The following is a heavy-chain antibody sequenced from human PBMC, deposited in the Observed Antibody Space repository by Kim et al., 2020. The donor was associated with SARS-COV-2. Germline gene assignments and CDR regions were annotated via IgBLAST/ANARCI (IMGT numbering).Heavy chain of an antibody. V-gene: IGHV4-59*01. CDR2: IYNSGST. Sequence: SETLSLTCTVSGASISRYYWSWIRQSPGKGLEWMGYIYNSGSTNYNPSLKSRVTISLDTSKNHFSLTLRSVTAADTAVYFCAKSLDYSYYMDVWGDGTTV. CDR3: AKSLDYSYYMDV. J-gene: IGHJ6*03. CDR1: GASISRYY.